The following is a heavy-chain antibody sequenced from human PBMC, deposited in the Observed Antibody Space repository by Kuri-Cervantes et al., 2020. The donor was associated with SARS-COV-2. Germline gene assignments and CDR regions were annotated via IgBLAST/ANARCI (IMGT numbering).Heavy chain of an antibody. D-gene: IGHD6-13*01. CDR2: ISYDGSNK. V-gene: IGHV3-30*03. J-gene: IGHJ6*03. Sequence: GALRLSCAASGFTVSSYAMHWVRQAPGKGLEWVALISYDGSNKYYADSVKGRFTISRDNAKNSLYLQMNSLRAEDTAVYYCARAKQQPYPLSYYYMDVWGKGTTVTVSS. CDR1: GFTVSSYA. CDR3: ARAKQQPYPLSYYYMDV.